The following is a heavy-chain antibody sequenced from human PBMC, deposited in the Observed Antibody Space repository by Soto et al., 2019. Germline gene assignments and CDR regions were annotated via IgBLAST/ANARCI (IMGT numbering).Heavy chain of an antibody. V-gene: IGHV3-23*01. Sequence: GGSLRLSCAASGFIFSSYAMSWVRQAPGKGLEWVSAISGSGGSTYYADSVKGRFTISRDNSKNTLYLQMNSLRAEDTAVYYCAKDGFSTIFGVVAEDNWFDPWGQGTLVTVSS. CDR1: GFIFSSYA. J-gene: IGHJ5*02. CDR2: ISGSGGST. CDR3: AKDGFSTIFGVVAEDNWFDP. D-gene: IGHD3-3*01.